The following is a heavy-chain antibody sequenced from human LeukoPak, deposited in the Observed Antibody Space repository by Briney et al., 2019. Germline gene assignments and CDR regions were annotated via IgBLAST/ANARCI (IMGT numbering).Heavy chain of an antibody. CDR1: GYTFTSYG. Sequence: ASVKVSCKASGYTFTSYGISWVRQAPGQGLERMGWISAYNGNTNYAQKLQGRVTMTTGTSTSTAYMELRSLRSDDTAVYYCARDSSGWSPFDYWGQGTLVTVSS. CDR2: ISAYNGNT. J-gene: IGHJ4*02. CDR3: ARDSSGWSPFDY. D-gene: IGHD6-19*01. V-gene: IGHV1-18*01.